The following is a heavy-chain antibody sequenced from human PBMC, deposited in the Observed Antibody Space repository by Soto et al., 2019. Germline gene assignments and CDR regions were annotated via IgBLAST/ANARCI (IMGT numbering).Heavy chain of an antibody. Sequence: QVQLVQSGAEVKKPGSSVKVSCKASGGTFSSYAINWVRQAPGQGLEWMGGIIPIFATADYAQKFQGRVTITADESTSTAYMEPSSLRSEETAVYYCAQCLLGVNYYYGMDVWGQGTTVTVSS. CDR2: IIPIFATA. CDR3: AQCLLGVNYYYGMDV. V-gene: IGHV1-69*12. D-gene: IGHD3-16*01. CDR1: GGTFSSYA. J-gene: IGHJ6*02.